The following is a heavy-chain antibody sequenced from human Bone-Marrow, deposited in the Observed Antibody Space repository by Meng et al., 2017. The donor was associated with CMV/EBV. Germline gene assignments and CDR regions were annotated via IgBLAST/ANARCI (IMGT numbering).Heavy chain of an antibody. D-gene: IGHD6-13*01. Sequence: GESLKISCAASGFTFSSYWMSWVRQAPGKGLEWVANIKQDGSEKYYVDSVKGRFTISRDNAKNSLYLQMNSLRVEDTAVYYCASSYSSRSLLGFDYWGQGTLVTVSS. J-gene: IGHJ4*02. CDR3: ASSYSSRSLLGFDY. V-gene: IGHV3-7*01. CDR1: GFTFSSYW. CDR2: IKQDGSEK.